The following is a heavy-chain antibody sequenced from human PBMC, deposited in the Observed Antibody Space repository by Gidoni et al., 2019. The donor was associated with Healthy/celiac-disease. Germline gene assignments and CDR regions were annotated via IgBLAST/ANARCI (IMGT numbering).Heavy chain of an antibody. CDR1: GGTFSSFT. D-gene: IGHD1-26*01. V-gene: IGHV1-69*08. CDR2: IIPILGIA. Sequence: QVQLVQSGAEVKKPGSSVKVSCKASGGTFSSFTIRWVRQAPGQGLEWMGRIIPILGIATYAKSFQGRFRITAEKPTSTAYMELSSLRSENRAVYYCAREERVGSYRFDYWGQGTLVTVSS. J-gene: IGHJ4*02. CDR3: AREERVGSYRFDY.